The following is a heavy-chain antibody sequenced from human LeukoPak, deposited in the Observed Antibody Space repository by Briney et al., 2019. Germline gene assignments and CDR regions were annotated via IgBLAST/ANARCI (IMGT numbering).Heavy chain of an antibody. CDR2: INHSGST. CDR1: GGSFSGYY. Sequence: PSETLSLTCAVHGGSFSGYYWSWIRQPPGKGLEWIGEINHSGSTNYNPSLKSRVTISVDTSKNQFSLKLSSVTAADTAVYYCARRPPLLWFGELLSWFDPWGQGTLVTVSS. V-gene: IGHV4-34*01. J-gene: IGHJ5*02. D-gene: IGHD3-10*01. CDR3: ARRPPLLWFGELLSWFDP.